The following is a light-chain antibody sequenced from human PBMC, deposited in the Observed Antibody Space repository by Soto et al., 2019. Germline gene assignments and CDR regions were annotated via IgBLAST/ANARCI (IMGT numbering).Light chain of an antibody. CDR2: AAS. CDR1: QSISSF. Sequence: DIQMTQSPPSLSASVGDRVTITCRASQSISSFLNWYQQKPGKAPKLLIYAASSLQGGVPSRFSGSGSGTDFTLTISSLQPEDFATYFCQQSYSTLYTFGQGTRLEIK. CDR3: QQSYSTLYT. J-gene: IGKJ5*01. V-gene: IGKV1-39*01.